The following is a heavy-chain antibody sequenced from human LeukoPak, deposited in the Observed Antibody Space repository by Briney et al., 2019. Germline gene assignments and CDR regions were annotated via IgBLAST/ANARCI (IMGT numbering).Heavy chain of an antibody. Sequence: AGGSLRLSCAASGFTFRSYAVHWVRQAPGKGLEWVAGISYDASNKYYADSVKGRFTISRDNSKTTLSLQMNSLRAEDTAVYYCARDPYDSSGYPMGYWGQGNLVTVSS. D-gene: IGHD3-22*01. CDR1: GFTFRSYA. CDR3: ARDPYDSSGYPMGY. V-gene: IGHV3-30-3*01. J-gene: IGHJ4*02. CDR2: ISYDASNK.